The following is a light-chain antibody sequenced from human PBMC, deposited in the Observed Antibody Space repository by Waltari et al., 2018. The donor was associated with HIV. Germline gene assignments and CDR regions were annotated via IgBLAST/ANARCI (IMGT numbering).Light chain of an antibody. J-gene: IGLJ2*01. CDR3: CSYAGSSTPV. CDR1: SSDVGRYNL. CDR2: EVS. Sequence: QSALTQPASVSGSPGQSITISCTGTSSDVGRYNLVSWYQQHPGKAPKLMIYEVSKRPSGFSNLFSGSKSGNTASLTISGLQAEDEADYYCCSYAGSSTPVFGGGTKLTAL. V-gene: IGLV2-23*02.